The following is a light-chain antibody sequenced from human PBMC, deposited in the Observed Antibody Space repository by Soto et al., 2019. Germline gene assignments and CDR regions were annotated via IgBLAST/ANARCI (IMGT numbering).Light chain of an antibody. CDR2: GAY. J-gene: IGKJ2*01. Sequence: EIVMTQSPANLSVSPGERATLSCRASQSVSSNLAWYQQKPGQGPRLLIYGAYTRATGIPARFSGSGSGTEFTLTISSLQSEDFAVYSCQQYNKWPPYTFGQGTKVEIK. V-gene: IGKV3-15*01. CDR3: QQYNKWPPYT. CDR1: QSVSSN.